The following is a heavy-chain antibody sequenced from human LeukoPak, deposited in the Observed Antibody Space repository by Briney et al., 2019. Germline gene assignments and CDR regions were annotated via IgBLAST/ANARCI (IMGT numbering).Heavy chain of an antibody. J-gene: IGHJ5*02. CDR3: AKDRIGYGDYIGWSDP. V-gene: IGHV3-30*18. D-gene: IGHD4-17*01. CDR1: GFTFSSYG. Sequence: PGGSLRLSCAASGFTFSSYGMHWVRQAPGKGLEWVAVISYDGSNKYYADSVKGRFTISRDNSKNTLYLQMNSLRAEDTAVYYCAKDRIGYGDYIGWSDPWGQGTLVTVSS. CDR2: ISYDGSNK.